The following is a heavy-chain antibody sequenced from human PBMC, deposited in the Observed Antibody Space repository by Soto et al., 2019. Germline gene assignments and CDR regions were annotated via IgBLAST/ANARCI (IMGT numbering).Heavy chain of an antibody. Sequence: SETLSLTCTVSGGSISSSSYYWGWIRQPPGKGLEWIGSIYYSGSTYYNPSLKSRVTISVDTSKNQFSLKLSSVTAADTAVYYCASLHYYDSSGYYPPYYFDYWGQGTLVTVSS. CDR1: GGSISSSSYY. D-gene: IGHD3-22*01. V-gene: IGHV4-39*01. CDR2: IYYSGST. CDR3: ASLHYYDSSGYYPPYYFDY. J-gene: IGHJ4*02.